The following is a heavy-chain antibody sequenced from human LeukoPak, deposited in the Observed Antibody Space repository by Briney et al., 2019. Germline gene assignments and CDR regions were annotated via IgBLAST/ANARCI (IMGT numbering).Heavy chain of an antibody. V-gene: IGHV4-59*01. CDR2: FYNSGRS. Sequence: SETLSLTCTVSDDSISDYYRGWIRQTPGKGLEWIGYFYNSGRSTYNPSLKSQVSISVDTSKNQFSLRLNSVILADTAVYYCTRGAGWLIDDWGQGILVTVSS. CDR1: DDSISDYY. CDR3: TRGAGWLIDD. J-gene: IGHJ4*02. D-gene: IGHD3-16*01.